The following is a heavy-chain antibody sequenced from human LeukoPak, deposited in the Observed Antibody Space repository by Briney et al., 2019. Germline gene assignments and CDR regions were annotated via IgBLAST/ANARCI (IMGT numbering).Heavy chain of an antibody. J-gene: IGHJ4*02. CDR2: ISYDGSNK. D-gene: IGHD5-18*01. Sequence: RRSLRLSCAAPGFTFSSSGTHWVRQAPGNGLEWVAVISYDGSNKYYADSVKGRFTISRDNSKNTLYLQMNSLRAEDTAVYYCARDTAMVRQEYYFDYWGQGTLVTVSS. CDR3: ARDTAMVRQEYYFDY. CDR1: GFTFSSSG. V-gene: IGHV3-30*03.